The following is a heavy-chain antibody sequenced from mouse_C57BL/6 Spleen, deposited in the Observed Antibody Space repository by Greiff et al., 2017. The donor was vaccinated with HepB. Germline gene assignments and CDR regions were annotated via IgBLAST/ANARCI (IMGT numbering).Heavy chain of an antibody. Sequence: QVQLQQPGAELVRPGSSVKLSCKASGYTFTSYWMDWVKQRPGQGLEWIGNIYPSDSETHYNQKFKDKATLTVDKSSSTAYMQLSSLTSEDSAVYYCAAMVTTRAWFAYWGQRTLVTVSA. J-gene: IGHJ3*01. CDR3: AAMVTTRAWFAY. CDR1: GYTFTSYW. D-gene: IGHD2-2*01. V-gene: IGHV1-61*01. CDR2: IYPSDSET.